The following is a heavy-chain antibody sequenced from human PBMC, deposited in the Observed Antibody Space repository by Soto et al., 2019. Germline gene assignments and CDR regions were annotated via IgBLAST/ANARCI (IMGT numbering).Heavy chain of an antibody. CDR1: GGSISSVGYY. CDR2: IYYSGST. CDR3: ARDLGYCSGGSCYPYYFDY. V-gene: IGHV4-31*03. Sequence: PSETLSLTCTVSGGSISSVGYYWSWIRQHPGKGLEWIGYIYYSGSTYYNPSLKSRVTISVDTSKNQFSLKLSSVTAADTAVYYCARDLGYCSGGSCYPYYFDYWGQGTLVTVSS. D-gene: IGHD2-15*01. J-gene: IGHJ4*02.